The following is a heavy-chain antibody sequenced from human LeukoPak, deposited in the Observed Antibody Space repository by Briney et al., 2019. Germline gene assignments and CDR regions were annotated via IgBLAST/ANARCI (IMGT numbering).Heavy chain of an antibody. D-gene: IGHD6-19*01. CDR1: GFTFSSYG. J-gene: IGHJ4*02. Sequence: GGSLRLSCAASGFTFSSYGMHWVRQAPGKGLEWVAFIRYDGSNKYYADSVKGRFTISRDNSKNTLYLQMNSLRAEDTAVYYCAKDPDSSGWYVYYFDYWGQGTLVTVSS. V-gene: IGHV3-30*02. CDR3: AKDPDSSGWYVYYFDY. CDR2: IRYDGSNK.